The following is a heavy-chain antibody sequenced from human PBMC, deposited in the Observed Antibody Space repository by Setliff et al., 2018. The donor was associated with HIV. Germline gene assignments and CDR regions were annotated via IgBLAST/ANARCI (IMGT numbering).Heavy chain of an antibody. V-gene: IGHV3-74*01. CDR3: ARVGLGGAFDI. CDR1: GFSFSDFW. Sequence: PGKSLKISCAASGFSFSDFWMHWVRQVPGKGLAWVSRVYSAGTTTTYADSVKGRFTISRDNGKNTLYLQMNSLRAEDSAVYFCARVGLGGAFDIWGQGTKVTVSS. D-gene: IGHD1-26*01. J-gene: IGHJ3*02. CDR2: VYSAGTTT.